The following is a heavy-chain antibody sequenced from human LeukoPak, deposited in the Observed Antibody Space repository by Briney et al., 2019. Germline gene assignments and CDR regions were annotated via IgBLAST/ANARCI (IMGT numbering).Heavy chain of an antibody. D-gene: IGHD6-13*01. J-gene: IGHJ4*02. Sequence: PGGSLRLSCAASGFTFSSYSMTWVRQAPGKGLEWVSYISSSSSTIYYADSVKGRFTISRDNAKNSLYLQMNSLRAEDTAVYYCARAGYSSSWYYGTGDIFDYWGQGTLVTVSS. CDR1: GFTFSSYS. CDR2: ISSSSSTI. CDR3: ARAGYSSSWYYGTGDIFDY. V-gene: IGHV3-48*01.